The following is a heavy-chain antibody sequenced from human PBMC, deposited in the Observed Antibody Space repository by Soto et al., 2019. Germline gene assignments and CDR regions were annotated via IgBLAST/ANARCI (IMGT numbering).Heavy chain of an antibody. V-gene: IGHV1-3*01. CDR3: ARGPNPYYCDY. CDR1: GYTFTSHA. CDR2: INAGNGNT. J-gene: IGHJ4*02. Sequence: ASVKVSCKASGYTFTSHAMHWVRQAPGQRLEWMGWINAGNGNTKYSQKFQGRVTITRDTSASTAYMELSSLRSEDTAVYYCARGPNPYYCDYWGQGTLVTVSS.